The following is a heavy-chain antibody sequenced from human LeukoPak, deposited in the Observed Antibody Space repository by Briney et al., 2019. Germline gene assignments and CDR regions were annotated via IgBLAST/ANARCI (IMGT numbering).Heavy chain of an antibody. V-gene: IGHV1-24*01. J-gene: IGHJ6*02. CDR3: ATRPPTGGKYYYYYYGMDV. CDR2: FDPEDGET. CDR1: GYTLTELS. Sequence: VASVKVSCKVSGYTLTELSMHWVRQAPGKGLEWMGGFDPEDGETIYAQKFQGRVTMTEDTSTDTAYMELSSLRSEDTAVYYCATRPPTGGKYYYYYYGMDVWGQGTTVTVSS. D-gene: IGHD7-27*01.